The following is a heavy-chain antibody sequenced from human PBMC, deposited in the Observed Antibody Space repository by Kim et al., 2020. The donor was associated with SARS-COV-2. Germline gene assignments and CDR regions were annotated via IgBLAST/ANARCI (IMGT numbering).Heavy chain of an antibody. CDR1: GGSFGAYY. CDR3: ARDEWLRGRRTAY. Sequence: SETLSLTCAVYGGSFGAYYWGWVRQPPGKGLEWIGEINQSGSTDYNPSLKSRVTISVDTSKNQLSLKLSSVTAADTAIYYCARDEWLRGRRTAYWGQGTL. J-gene: IGHJ4*02. D-gene: IGHD5-12*01. CDR2: INQSGST. V-gene: IGHV4-34*01.